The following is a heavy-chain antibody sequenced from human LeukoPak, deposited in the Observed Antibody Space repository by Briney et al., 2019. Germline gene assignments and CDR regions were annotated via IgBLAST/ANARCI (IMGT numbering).Heavy chain of an antibody. D-gene: IGHD3-3*01. CDR1: GGTFSSYA. CDR2: IIPIFGTA. J-gene: IGHJ3*02. CDR3: ARAHSTKYYDFWSGYTPADAFDI. Sequence: GASVKVSCKASGGTFSSYAISWVRQAPGQGLEWMGGIIPIFGTANFAQKFQGRVTIIADESTSTAYMELSSLRSEDTAVYYCARAHSTKYYDFWSGYTPADAFDIWGQGTMVTVSS. V-gene: IGHV1-69*13.